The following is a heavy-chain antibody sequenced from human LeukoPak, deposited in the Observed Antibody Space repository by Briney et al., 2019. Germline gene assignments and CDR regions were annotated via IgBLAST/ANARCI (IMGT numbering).Heavy chain of an antibody. D-gene: IGHD3-22*01. CDR2: IYVSETT. CDR1: GGSIRSYY. CDR3: ARDDDGRGYPDY. V-gene: IGHV4-4*07. J-gene: IGHJ4*02. Sequence: SETLSLTCTVSGGSIRSYYWSWIRQPAGKGLEWIGRIYVSETTYYNPSPKSRVTMSLDTSRNQLSLKLSSVTAADTAVYYCARDDDGRGYPDYWGQGTLVAVSP.